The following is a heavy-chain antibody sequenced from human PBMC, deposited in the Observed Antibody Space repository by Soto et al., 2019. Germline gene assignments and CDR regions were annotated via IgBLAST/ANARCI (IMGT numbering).Heavy chain of an antibody. CDR2: ISGSGGST. CDR3: AKAITYYYDSSGYLDY. Sequence: EVQLLESGGGLVQPGGSLRLSCAASGFTFSSYAMSWARQAPGKGLEWVSAISGSGGSTYYADSVKGRFTISRDNSKNTLYLQMNSLRAEDTAVYYCAKAITYYYDSSGYLDYWGQGTLVTVSS. J-gene: IGHJ4*02. V-gene: IGHV3-23*01. CDR1: GFTFSSYA. D-gene: IGHD3-22*01.